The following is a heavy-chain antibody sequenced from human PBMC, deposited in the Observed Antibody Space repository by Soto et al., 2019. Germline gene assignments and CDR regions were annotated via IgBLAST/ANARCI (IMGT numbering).Heavy chain of an antibody. Sequence: GGSLRLSCAASGFTFSNAWMSWVRQAPGKGLEWVGRIKSKTDGGTTDYAAPVKGRFTISRDDSKNTLYLQMNSLKTEDTAVYYCRHERYFDLIPDAFDIWGQGTMVTVSS. V-gene: IGHV3-15*01. D-gene: IGHD3-9*01. CDR1: GFTFSNAW. J-gene: IGHJ3*02. CDR2: IKSKTDGGTT. CDR3: RHERYFDLIPDAFDI.